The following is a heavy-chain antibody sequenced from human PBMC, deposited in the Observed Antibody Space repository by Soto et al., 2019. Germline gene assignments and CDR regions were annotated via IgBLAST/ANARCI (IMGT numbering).Heavy chain of an antibody. CDR3: ARLEGLATISYYFDY. CDR2: IYYRGNT. J-gene: IGHJ4*02. CDR1: GDSINSDNYY. D-gene: IGHD3-9*01. V-gene: IGHV4-39*01. Sequence: QLQLQESGPGLVKPSETLSLTCSVSGDSINSDNYYWGWIRQPPGKGLEWIGSIYYRGNTYYNPSLKTRVTISLDKSKSQFPPKLNSVTAADSAVYFCARLEGLATISYYFDYWGQGTLVTVSS.